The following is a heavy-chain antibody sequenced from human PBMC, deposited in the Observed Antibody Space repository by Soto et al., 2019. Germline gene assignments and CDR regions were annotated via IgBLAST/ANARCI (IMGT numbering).Heavy chain of an antibody. CDR3: AKVALEWLSSKPLYYYGMDV. CDR2: ISGSGGST. V-gene: IGHV3-23*01. CDR1: GLTFSSYA. D-gene: IGHD3-3*01. J-gene: IGHJ6*02. Sequence: GGSLRLSCAASGLTFSSYAMSWVRQAPGKGLEWVSAISGSGGSTYYADSVKGRFTISRDNSKNTLYLQMNSLRAEDTAVYYCAKVALEWLSSKPLYYYGMDVWGQGTTVTVSS.